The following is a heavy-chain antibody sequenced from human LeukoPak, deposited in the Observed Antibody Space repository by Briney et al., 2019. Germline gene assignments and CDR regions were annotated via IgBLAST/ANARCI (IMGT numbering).Heavy chain of an antibody. CDR1: GYTFTSYY. CDR3: ASAQMKLATIG. J-gene: IGHJ4*02. D-gene: IGHD5-24*01. V-gene: IGHV1-2*02. Sequence: GASVKVSCKASGYTFTSYYMHWVRQAPGQGLEWLGWINPSSGDTNYAQNFQGRVTMTGDTSINTAYMELSSLTSDDTAVYYCASAQMKLATIGWGQGTLVTVSS. CDR2: INPSSGDT.